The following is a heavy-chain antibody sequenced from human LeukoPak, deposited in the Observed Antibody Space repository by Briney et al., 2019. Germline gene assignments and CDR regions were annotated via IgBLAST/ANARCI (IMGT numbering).Heavy chain of an antibody. J-gene: IGHJ4*02. CDR1: GFTFDDYG. CDR3: ARSIVGAATLSSYYFDY. Sequence: GGSLRLSCAASGFTFDDYGMSWVRQAPGKGLEWVSGINWNGGSTGYADSVKGRFTISRGNAKNSLYLQMNSLRAEDTALYYCARSIVGAATLSSYYFDYWGQGTLVTVSS. V-gene: IGHV3-20*04. D-gene: IGHD1-26*01. CDR2: INWNGGST.